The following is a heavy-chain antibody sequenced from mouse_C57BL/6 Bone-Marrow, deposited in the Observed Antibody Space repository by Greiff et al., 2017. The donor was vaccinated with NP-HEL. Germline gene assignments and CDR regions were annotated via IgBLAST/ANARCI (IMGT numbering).Heavy chain of an antibody. Sequence: QVHVKQSGAELAKPGASVKLSCKASGYTFTSYWMHWVKQRPGQGLEWIGYINPSSGYTKYNQKFKDKATLTADKSSSTAYMQLSSLTYDDSAVYYCARMRDYYDYDVWAMDYWGQGTSVTVSS. D-gene: IGHD2-4*01. CDR3: ARMRDYYDYDVWAMDY. J-gene: IGHJ4*01. CDR1: GYTFTSYW. CDR2: INPSSGYT. V-gene: IGHV1-7*01.